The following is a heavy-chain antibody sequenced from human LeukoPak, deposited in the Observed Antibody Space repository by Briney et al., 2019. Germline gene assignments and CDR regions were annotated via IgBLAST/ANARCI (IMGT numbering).Heavy chain of an antibody. V-gene: IGHV3-23*01. CDR3: AVKWGGTYSSDWYYFDY. D-gene: IGHD6-19*01. CDR2: ISGSGDST. J-gene: IGHJ4*02. CDR1: GFTFSNYA. Sequence: LTGGSLRLSCAASGFTFSNYAMSWVRQAPGRGPEWVSAISGSGDSTYYADSVKGRFTISRDNSKNTLYLQMNSLRAEDTALYYCAVKWGGTYSSDWYYFDYWGQGTLVTVAS.